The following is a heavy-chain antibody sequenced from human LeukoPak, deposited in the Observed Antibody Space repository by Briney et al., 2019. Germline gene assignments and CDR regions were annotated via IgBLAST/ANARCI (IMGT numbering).Heavy chain of an antibody. D-gene: IGHD3-22*01. Sequence: ASVKVSCKASGYTFTGYYMHWVRQAPGQGLEWMGWINPNNGDTRYAQKFQGRVTMTRDTSISTVYMELSRLISDDTAVYSCARERGYYYDNEGWGQGTLVTVSS. CDR1: GYTFTGYY. V-gene: IGHV1-2*02. CDR2: INPNNGDT. J-gene: IGHJ4*02. CDR3: ARERGYYYDNEG.